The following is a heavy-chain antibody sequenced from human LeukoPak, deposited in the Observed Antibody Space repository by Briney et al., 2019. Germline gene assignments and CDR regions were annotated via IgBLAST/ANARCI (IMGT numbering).Heavy chain of an antibody. CDR2: ITGDASVT. J-gene: IGHJ3*02. D-gene: IGHD6-13*01. Sequence: PGGSLRLSCAGSGFTFKFYAMTWVRQAPGKGLEWVSGITGDASVTYDADSVKGRFNISRGNSKNTLYLQLNSLRVEDTAVYYCAKAYSSSLYGDAFHIWSQGTKVTV. CDR3: AKAYSSSLYGDAFHI. V-gene: IGHV3-23*01. CDR1: GFTFKFYA.